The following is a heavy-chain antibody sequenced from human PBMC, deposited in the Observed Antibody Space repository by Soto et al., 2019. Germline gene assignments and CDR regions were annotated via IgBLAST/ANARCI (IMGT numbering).Heavy chain of an antibody. CDR1: GFTFSSYG. D-gene: IGHD6-19*01. J-gene: IGHJ4*02. V-gene: IGHV3-30*18. CDR3: AKAIAVAGYFDY. CDR2: ISYDGSNK. Sequence: GGSLRLSCAASGFTFSSYGMHWVRQAPGKGLEWVAVISYDGSNKYYADSVKGRFTISRDNSKNTLYLQMNSLRAEDTAVYYCAKAIAVAGYFDYWGQGTLVIVSS.